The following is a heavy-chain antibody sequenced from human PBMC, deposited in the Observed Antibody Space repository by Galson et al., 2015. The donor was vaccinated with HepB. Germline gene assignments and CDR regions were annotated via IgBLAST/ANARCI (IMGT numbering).Heavy chain of an antibody. CDR3: AITTAQAPRPKGYYYYYYMDV. J-gene: IGHJ6*03. D-gene: IGHD3-22*01. CDR2: IYSGGST. CDR1: GFTVSSNY. Sequence: SLRLSCAASGFTVSSNYMSWVRQAPGKGLEWVSVIYSGGSTYYADSVKGRFTISRDNSKNTLYLQMNSLRAEDTAVYYCAITTAQAPRPKGYYYYYYMDVWGKGTTVTVSS. V-gene: IGHV3-53*01.